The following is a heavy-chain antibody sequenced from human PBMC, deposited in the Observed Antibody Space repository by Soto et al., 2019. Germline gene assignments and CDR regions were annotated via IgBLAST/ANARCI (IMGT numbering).Heavy chain of an antibody. CDR2: IIPIFGTA. Sequence: QXQLVQSGAEVKKPGSSVKVSCKASGGTFSSYAISWVRQAPGQGLEWMGGIIPIFGTANYAQKXXGXXTXXXXXXXXXXXXXXXXXXXXXXXXXXXXXXXXXXXYYYYYGMDVXGQGTTXTVS. CDR1: GGTFSSYA. J-gene: IGHJ6*02. CDR3: XXXXXXXXYYYYYGMDV. V-gene: IGHV1-69*01.